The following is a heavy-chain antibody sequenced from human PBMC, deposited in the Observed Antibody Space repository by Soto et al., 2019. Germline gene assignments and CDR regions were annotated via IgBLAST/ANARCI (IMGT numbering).Heavy chain of an antibody. CDR2: IYHSGST. Sequence: SETLSLTCAVSGGSISSSNWWSWVRQRPGKGLEWIGEIYHSGSTNSNPSLKSRVTISVDKSKNQFSLKLSSVTAADTAVYYCARVGEEYSSPPEVNWFDPWGQGTLVTVSS. D-gene: IGHD6-6*01. J-gene: IGHJ5*02. V-gene: IGHV4-4*02. CDR1: GGSISSSNW. CDR3: ARVGEEYSSPPEVNWFDP.